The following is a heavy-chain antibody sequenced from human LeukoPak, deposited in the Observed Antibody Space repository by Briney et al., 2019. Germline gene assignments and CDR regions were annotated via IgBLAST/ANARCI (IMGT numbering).Heavy chain of an antibody. J-gene: IGHJ4*02. Sequence: GGSLRLSYAASGFTFSRYWMSWVRQAPGKGLEWVANVKQDGSEKYYVDSVKGRFTISRDNAKNSLYLQMNSLRAEDTAVYYCARDGDSSNFDYWGQGTLVTVSS. CDR2: VKQDGSEK. CDR3: ARDGDSSNFDY. V-gene: IGHV3-7*01. CDR1: GFTFSRYW. D-gene: IGHD4-17*01.